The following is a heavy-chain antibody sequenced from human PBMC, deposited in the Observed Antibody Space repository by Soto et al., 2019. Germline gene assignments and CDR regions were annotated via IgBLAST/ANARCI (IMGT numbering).Heavy chain of an antibody. D-gene: IGHD3-22*01. CDR3: ARVRSPYYYDSSGRFDY. CDR2: ISAYNGNT. CDR1: GYTFTSYG. V-gene: IGHV1-18*01. J-gene: IGHJ4*02. Sequence: QVQLVQSGAEVKKPGASVKVSCKASGYTFTSYGISWVRQAPGQGLAWMGWISAYNGNTNYAQKLQGRVTMTTDTSTSNAYMELMSLRYDDTAVYYCARVRSPYYYDSSGRFDYWGQGTLVTVSS.